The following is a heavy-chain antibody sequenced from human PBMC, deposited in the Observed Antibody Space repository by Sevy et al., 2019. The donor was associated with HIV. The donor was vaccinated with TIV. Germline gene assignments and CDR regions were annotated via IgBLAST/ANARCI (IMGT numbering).Heavy chain of an antibody. D-gene: IGHD3-16*01. CDR1: GFTFGGYM. V-gene: IGHV3-23*01. J-gene: IGHJ4*02. CDR3: VKEGRVDVNPYLDF. CDR2: VSRNGGTP. Sequence: GGSLRLSCAGSGFTFGGYMMNWVRQAPGRGLEWVARVSRNGGTPEYGDSPKGRFTISRDNSKNTVYLQLKELRAEDTALYYCVKEGRVDVNPYLDFWGQGTPVTVSS.